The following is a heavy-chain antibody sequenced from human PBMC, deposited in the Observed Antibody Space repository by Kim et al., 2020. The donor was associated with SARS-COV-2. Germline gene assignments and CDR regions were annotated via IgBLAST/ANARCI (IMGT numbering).Heavy chain of an antibody. D-gene: IGHD1-20*01. Sequence: GGSLRLSCAASGFTFSSYAMHWVRQAPGKGLEWVAVISYDGSNKYYADSVKGRFTISRDNSKNTLYLQMNSLRAEDTAVYYCAREYNWNPDYYYGMDVWGQGTTVTVSS. V-gene: IGHV3-30*04. J-gene: IGHJ6*02. CDR3: AREYNWNPDYYYGMDV. CDR1: GFTFSSYA. CDR2: ISYDGSNK.